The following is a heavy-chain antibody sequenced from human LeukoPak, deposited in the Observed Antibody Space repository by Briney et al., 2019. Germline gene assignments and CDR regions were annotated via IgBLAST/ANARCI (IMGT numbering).Heavy chain of an antibody. D-gene: IGHD1-26*01. CDR3: ARHLSRELYFDY. Sequence: SETLSLTCAVSGGSISSGGYSWSWIRQPPGKGLEWIGYIYHSGSTYYNPSLKSRVTISVDTSKNQFSLKLSSVTAADTAVYYCARHLSRELYFDYWGQGTLVTVSS. V-gene: IGHV4-30-2*03. J-gene: IGHJ4*02. CDR2: IYHSGST. CDR1: GGSISSGGYS.